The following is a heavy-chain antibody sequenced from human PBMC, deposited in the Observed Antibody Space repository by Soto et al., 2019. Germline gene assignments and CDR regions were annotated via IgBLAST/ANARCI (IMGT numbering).Heavy chain of an antibody. J-gene: IGHJ4*02. Sequence: QVQLVQSGAEVKKPGSSVKVSCKASGGTFSSYAISWVRQAPGQGLEWMEGIIPIFGTGHYAQKFQGRVTITADESTSTAHMELSSLRSEDTAVYYCARLQVADLHRHYWRQGTVVTVSS. CDR2: IIPIFGTG. V-gene: IGHV1-69*12. D-gene: IGHD5-12*01. CDR1: GGTFSSYA. CDR3: ARLQVADLHRHY.